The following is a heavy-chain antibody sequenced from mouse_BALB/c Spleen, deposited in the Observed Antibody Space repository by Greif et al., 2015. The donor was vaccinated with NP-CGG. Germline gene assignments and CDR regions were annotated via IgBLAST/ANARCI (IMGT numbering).Heavy chain of an antibody. CDR3: ARSVLYAMDY. Sequence: DVKLVESGGGLVQPGGSRKLSCAAPGFTFSSFGMHWVRQAPEKGLEWVAYISSGSSTIYYADTVKGRFTISRDNPKNTLFLQMTSLRSEDTAMYYCARSVLYAMDYWGQGTSVTVSS. J-gene: IGHJ4*01. CDR1: GFTFSSFG. V-gene: IGHV5-17*02. CDR2: ISSGSSTI.